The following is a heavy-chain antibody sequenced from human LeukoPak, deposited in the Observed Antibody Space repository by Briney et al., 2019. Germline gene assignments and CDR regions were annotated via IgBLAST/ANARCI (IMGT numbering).Heavy chain of an antibody. J-gene: IGHJ3*02. D-gene: IGHD6-6*01. CDR2: IYYSGST. CDR1: GGSISSYY. Sequence: SETLSLTWTVSGGSISSYYCSWIRQPPGKGLEWIGYIYYSGSTNYNPSLKSRVTISVDTSKNQFSLKLSSVTAADTAVYYCASPTEYSSLLDAFDIWGQGTMVTVSS. V-gene: IGHV4-59*01. CDR3: ASPTEYSSLLDAFDI.